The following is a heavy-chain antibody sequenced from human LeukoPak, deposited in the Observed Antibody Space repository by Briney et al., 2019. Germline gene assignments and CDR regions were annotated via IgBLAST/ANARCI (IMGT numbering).Heavy chain of an antibody. V-gene: IGHV3-48*03. CDR3: AKGGGFYYDSSGFLAFDI. Sequence: PGGSLRLSCAASGFTFSSYEMNWVRQAPGKGLEWVSYISSSGSTIYYADSVKGRFTISRDNAKNSLYLQMNSLRAEDMALYYCAKGGGFYYDSSGFLAFDIWGQGTMVTVSS. CDR1: GFTFSSYE. CDR2: ISSSGSTI. D-gene: IGHD3-22*01. J-gene: IGHJ3*02.